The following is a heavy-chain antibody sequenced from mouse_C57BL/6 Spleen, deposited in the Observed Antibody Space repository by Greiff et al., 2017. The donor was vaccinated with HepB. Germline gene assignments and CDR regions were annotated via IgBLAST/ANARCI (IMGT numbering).Heavy chain of an antibody. D-gene: IGHD4-1*01. CDR1: GYTFTDYY. Sequence: EVQLQQSGPELVKPGASVKISCKASGYTFTDYYMNWVKQSHGKSLEWIGDINPNNGGTSYNQKFKGKATLTVDKSSSTAYMELRSLTSEDSAVYYCARELGLYFDVWGTGTTVTVSS. J-gene: IGHJ1*03. V-gene: IGHV1-26*01. CDR3: ARELGLYFDV. CDR2: INPNNGGT.